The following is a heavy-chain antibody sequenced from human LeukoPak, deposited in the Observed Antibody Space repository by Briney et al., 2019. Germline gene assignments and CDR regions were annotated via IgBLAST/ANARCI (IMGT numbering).Heavy chain of an antibody. Sequence: ASVTVSCKASGYTFTSYYMHWVRQAPGQGLEWMGIINPSGGSTSYAQKFQGRVTMTRDTSTSTVYMELSSLRSEDTAVYYCARWVIAARGPNYYYYGMDVWGQGTTVTVSS. D-gene: IGHD6-6*01. V-gene: IGHV1-46*01. J-gene: IGHJ6*02. CDR1: GYTFTSYY. CDR2: INPSGGST. CDR3: ARWVIAARGPNYYYYGMDV.